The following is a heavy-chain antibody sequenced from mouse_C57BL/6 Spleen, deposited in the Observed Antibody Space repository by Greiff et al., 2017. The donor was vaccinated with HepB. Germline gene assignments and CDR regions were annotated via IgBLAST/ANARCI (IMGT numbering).Heavy chain of an antibody. CDR1: GYTFTSYW. CDR2: IHPNSGST. J-gene: IGHJ3*01. Sequence: QVQLQQSGAELVKPGASVKLSCKASGYTFTSYWMHWVKQRPGQGLEWIGMIHPNSGSTNYNEKFKSKATLTVDKSSSTAYMQLSSLTSEDSAVYYCAGQLRLPFAYWGQGTLVTVSA. D-gene: IGHD3-2*02. CDR3: AGQLRLPFAY. V-gene: IGHV1-64*01.